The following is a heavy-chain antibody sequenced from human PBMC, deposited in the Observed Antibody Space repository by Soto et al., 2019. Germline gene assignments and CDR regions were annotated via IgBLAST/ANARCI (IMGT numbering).Heavy chain of an antibody. J-gene: IGHJ6*02. Sequence: QVQLVESGGGVVQPGRSLRLSCAASGFTFSSYGMHWVRQAPIKWLEWVAVISYDVSNKYYAYSLKGRFTISRDNSKNTLYLKVTRLRAEDTVVYYYAKEVVTVLYYYYSGMDVWGQGTTVIVSS. CDR2: ISYDVSNK. CDR3: AKEVVTVLYYYYSGMDV. CDR1: GFTFSSYG. V-gene: IGHV3-30*18. D-gene: IGHD2-15*01.